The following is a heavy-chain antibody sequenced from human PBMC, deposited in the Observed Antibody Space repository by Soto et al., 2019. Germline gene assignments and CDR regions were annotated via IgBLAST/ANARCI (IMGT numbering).Heavy chain of an antibody. CDR3: ARGVSAGVDY. Sequence: ASVKVSCKASGYSFTSLDINWVRQTAGQGLEWMGWMEPSTGRTGYAQKFQGRVTMTRDTYINTDYMELTTLTSDDTAFYYCARGVSAGVDYWGQGTLVTVSS. V-gene: IGHV1-8*01. CDR2: MEPSTGRT. CDR1: GYSFTSLD. J-gene: IGHJ4*02. D-gene: IGHD1-26*01.